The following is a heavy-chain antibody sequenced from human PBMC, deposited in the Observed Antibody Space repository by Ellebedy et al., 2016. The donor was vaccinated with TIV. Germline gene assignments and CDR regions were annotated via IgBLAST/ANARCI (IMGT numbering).Heavy chain of an antibody. D-gene: IGHD2-21*02. CDR2: INQDGSEK. CDR3: ARDQRRCGGDCYSVPKYYFDY. V-gene: IGHV3-7*01. J-gene: IGHJ4*02. Sequence: GESLKISCAASGFTFTTFWMSWVRQAPGKGLEWVGNINQDGSEKCYGDSVKGRFTISRDNAKNSVYLQMNSLRAEDTAVYYCARDQRRCGGDCYSVPKYYFDYWGQGTLVTVSS. CDR1: GFTFTTFW.